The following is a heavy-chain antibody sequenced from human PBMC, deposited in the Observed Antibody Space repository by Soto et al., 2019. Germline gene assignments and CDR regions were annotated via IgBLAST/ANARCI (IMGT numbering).Heavy chain of an antibody. CDR1: GFTFSSYS. V-gene: IGHV3-48*01. J-gene: IGHJ4*01. D-gene: IGHD3-22*01. Sequence: GGSLRLSCAASGFTFSSYSMNWVRQAPGKGLEWVSYISSSSSTIFYTDSVKGRFTVSRDNAKNSLYLQMNSLRAEDPPVYNCARPTYYYDSSGPPAYWG. CDR3: ARPTYYYDSSGPPAY. CDR2: ISSSSSTI.